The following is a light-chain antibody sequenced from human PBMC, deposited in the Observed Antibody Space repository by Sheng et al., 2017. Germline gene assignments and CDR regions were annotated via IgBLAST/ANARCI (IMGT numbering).Light chain of an antibody. CDR1: QSVSSTY. Sequence: EIVLTQSPGTLSLSPGERATLSCRASQSVSSTYLAWYQQKPGHAPRLLIYRASYRAPGIPDRFSASGSGADFTLTISRLEPEDFAVYYCQQYDTSQVTFGQGTRLEI. J-gene: IGKJ5*01. CDR3: QQYDTSQVT. V-gene: IGKV3-20*01. CDR2: RAS.